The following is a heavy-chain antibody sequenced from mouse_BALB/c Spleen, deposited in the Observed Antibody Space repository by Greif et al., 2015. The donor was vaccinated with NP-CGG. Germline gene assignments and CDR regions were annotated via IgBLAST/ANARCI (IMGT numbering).Heavy chain of an antibody. J-gene: IGHJ3*01. CDR2: IDPAKIHP. CDR3: ANANFKPLGFAY. V-gene: IGHV14-3*02. Sequence: DVKLVESAAELVTPGASVKLSCTPSGFNIKDTHMHWEKQRPEQGLERNGRIDPAKIHPKYDPKFQGQATITPDTSSNTAYLQLNRLTSEHTAVYVDANANFKPLGFAYWSQGTLATVPA. CDR1: GFNIKDTH. D-gene: IGHD2-3*01.